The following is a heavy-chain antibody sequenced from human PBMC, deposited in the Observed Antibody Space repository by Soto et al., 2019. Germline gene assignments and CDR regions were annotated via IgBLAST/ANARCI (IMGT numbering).Heavy chain of an antibody. D-gene: IGHD5-18*01. Sequence: QVQLVQSGAEVKKPGASVQVSCRASGYTFITYGINWVRQDPGQGLEWIGWISPYDGNTHYGQNLQGRVSMTTDPFTGTAYMELRSLRSDVTAVDYCARDDTGVALDSWGQGTLVTVSS. CDR3: ARDDTGVALDS. V-gene: IGHV1-18*01. J-gene: IGHJ4*02. CDR2: ISPYDGNT. CDR1: GYTFITYG.